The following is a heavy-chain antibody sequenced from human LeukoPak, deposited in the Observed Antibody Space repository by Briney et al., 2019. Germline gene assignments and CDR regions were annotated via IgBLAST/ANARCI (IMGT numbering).Heavy chain of an antibody. CDR1: GFSVSDNY. D-gene: IGHD3-3*01. CDR3: ARPGSASGYWVH. V-gene: IGHV3-66*01. CDR2: IHSGGRT. J-gene: IGHJ4*02. Sequence: GGSLRLSCAASGFSVSDNYLSWVRQPPGKGLEWVSVIHSGGRTKYADSVRDRFTISRDTAKNTVYLQMNSLRVDDTAAYYCARPGSASGYWVHWGQGTLVTVSS.